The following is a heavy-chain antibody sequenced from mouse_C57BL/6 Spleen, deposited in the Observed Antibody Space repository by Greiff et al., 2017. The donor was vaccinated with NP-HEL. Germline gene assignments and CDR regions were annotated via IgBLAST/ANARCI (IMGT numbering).Heavy chain of an antibody. CDR2: IDPSDSYT. D-gene: IGHD1-1*01. Sequence: QVQLQQPGAELVMPGASVKLSCKASGYTFTSYWMHWVKQRPGQGLEWIGEIDPSDSYTNYNQKFKGKSTLTVDKSSSTAYMQLSSLTSEDSAVYDCARWDGSSSYYFDGWGQGTTLTVSS. V-gene: IGHV1-69*01. CDR1: GYTFTSYW. CDR3: ARWDGSSSYYFDG. J-gene: IGHJ2*01.